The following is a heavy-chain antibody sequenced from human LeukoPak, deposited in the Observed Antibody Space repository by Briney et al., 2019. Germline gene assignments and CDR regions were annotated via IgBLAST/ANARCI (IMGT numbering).Heavy chain of an antibody. V-gene: IGHV3-30-3*01. CDR1: GFTLSIYN. D-gene: IGHD2-2*01. Sequence: GGSLRLSCAASGFTLSIYNMHWVRQAPGKGLEWVAVMSYDGSNKYHADSVKGRFTISRDNSKNTLYLQMSSLRAEDTAVYYCARDSSDIVVVYGFDYWGQGTLVTVSS. CDR3: ARDSSDIVVVYGFDY. CDR2: MSYDGSNK. J-gene: IGHJ4*02.